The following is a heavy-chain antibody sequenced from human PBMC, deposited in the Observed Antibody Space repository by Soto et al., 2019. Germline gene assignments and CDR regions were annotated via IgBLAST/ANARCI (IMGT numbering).Heavy chain of an antibody. CDR3: AREFMTTVTYFDY. D-gene: IGHD4-17*01. CDR2: TRNKANSFTT. J-gene: IGHJ4*02. CDR1: GFTFSDHY. Sequence: GGSLRLSCAASGFTFSDHYMDWVRQAPGKGLEWVGRTRNKANSFTTEYAASVKGRFTIFRDDSKNTLYLQMSSLKTEDTAMYYCAREFMTTVTYFDYWGQGTLVTVSS. V-gene: IGHV3-72*01.